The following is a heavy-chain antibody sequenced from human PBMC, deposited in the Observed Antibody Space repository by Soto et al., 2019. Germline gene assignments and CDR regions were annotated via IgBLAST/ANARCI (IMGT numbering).Heavy chain of an antibody. CDR1: GDSVSNDNYY. CDR3: PGSLLRRPAFTLDY. Sequence: SETLYLTCAVSGDSVSNDNYYWRWIRQPPGKGLEWIGYLYYSGTTNYNSYLKSRLSLSVDMSSNHFSLKLASVTAADMGVYFCPGSLLRRPAFTLDYWCQGALVAVFS. V-gene: IGHV4-61*03. J-gene: IGHJ4*02. D-gene: IGHD4-17*01. CDR2: LYYSGTT.